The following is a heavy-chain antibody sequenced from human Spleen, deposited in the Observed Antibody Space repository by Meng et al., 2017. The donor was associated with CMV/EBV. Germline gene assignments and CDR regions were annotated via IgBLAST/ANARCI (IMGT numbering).Heavy chain of an antibody. D-gene: IGHD2-2*01. CDR1: GGSISTSRYY. V-gene: IGHV4-39*07. Sequence: GSLRLSCSVPGGSISTSRYYWGWIRQPPGKGLEWIGSIYYSGKTYYNPSLTSRVTISIDMSKNQFSLRLGSVTAADAAVFYCARIVLVPAANNWFDRWGQGTLVTVSS. CDR3: ARIVLVPAANNWFDR. CDR2: IYYSGKT. J-gene: IGHJ5*02.